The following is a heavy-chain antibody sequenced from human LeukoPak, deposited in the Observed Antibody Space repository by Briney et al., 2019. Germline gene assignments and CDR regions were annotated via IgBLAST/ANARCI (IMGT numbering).Heavy chain of an antibody. CDR2: IYPGDSDT. D-gene: IGHD5-18*01. CDR3: ASRVDTAMVSSGDGAFDI. V-gene: IGHV5-51*01. J-gene: IGHJ3*02. Sequence: GESLKISCKGSGYSFTSYWIGWVRQMPGKGLEWMGIIYPGDSDTRYSPSFQGQVTISADKSISTAYLQWCSLKASDTAMYYCASRVDTAMVSSGDGAFDIWGQGTMVTVSS. CDR1: GYSFTSYW.